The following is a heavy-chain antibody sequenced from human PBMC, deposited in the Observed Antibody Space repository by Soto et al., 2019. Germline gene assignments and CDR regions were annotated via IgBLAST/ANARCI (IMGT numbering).Heavy chain of an antibody. CDR2: ISSSSSYI. Sequence: EVQLVESGGGLVKPGGSLRLSCAASGFTFSKYSMNWVRQAPGKGLEWVSSISSSSSYIYYADSVKGRFTISRDNAKNSPYLELSRLRVEDTAVDCCARPVGGTDFWGQGPLVTVSS. CDR1: GFTFSKYS. CDR3: ARPVGGTDF. J-gene: IGHJ4*02. D-gene: IGHD1-26*01. V-gene: IGHV3-21*02.